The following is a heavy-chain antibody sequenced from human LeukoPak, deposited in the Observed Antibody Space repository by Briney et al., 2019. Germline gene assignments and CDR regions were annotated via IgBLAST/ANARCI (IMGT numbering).Heavy chain of an antibody. J-gene: IGHJ5*02. CDR3: ATALTAIKTGFEA. D-gene: IGHD4/OR15-4a*01. V-gene: IGHV7-4-1*02. CDR2: ISTNTGNP. Sequence: ASVKVSCKASGYAFTTYGMNWVRLGPGQGLEGMGWISTNTGNPTYAQDFTGRFVFTLDTSVSTAYLQISSLKAEDTAVYYCATALTAIKTGFEAWGQGTLVTVSS. CDR1: GYAFTTYG.